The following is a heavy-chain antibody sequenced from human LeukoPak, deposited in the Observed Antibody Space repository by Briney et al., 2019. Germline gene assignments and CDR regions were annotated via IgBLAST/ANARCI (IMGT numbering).Heavy chain of an antibody. CDR3: ARADFWSGYRFDY. J-gene: IGHJ4*02. V-gene: IGHV4-4*07. CDR2: IYTSGST. Sequence: SETLSLTCTVSGGSISSYYWSWIRQPAGKGLEWIGRIYTSGSTDYNPSPKSRGTLSVDKAKNHLSLKLSSVTAADTAVYYCARADFWSGYRFDYWGQGTLVTVSS. CDR1: GGSISSYY. D-gene: IGHD3-3*01.